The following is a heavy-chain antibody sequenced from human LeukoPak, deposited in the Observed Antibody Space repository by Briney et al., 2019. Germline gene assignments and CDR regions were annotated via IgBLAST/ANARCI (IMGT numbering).Heavy chain of an antibody. D-gene: IGHD1-26*01. Sequence: PGGSLRLSCAASGFTLSSYSMNWVRQAPGKGLEWVSSISSSSSYIYYADSVKGRFTISRDNSKNTLYLQMNSLRAEDTAVYYCAKCEVGATGYYYYYYMDVWGKGTTVTISS. CDR2: ISSSSSYI. J-gene: IGHJ6*03. CDR3: AKCEVGATGYYYYYYMDV. V-gene: IGHV3-21*04. CDR1: GFTLSSYS.